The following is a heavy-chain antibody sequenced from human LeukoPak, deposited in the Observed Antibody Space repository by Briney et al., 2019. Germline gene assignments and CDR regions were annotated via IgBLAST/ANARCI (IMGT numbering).Heavy chain of an antibody. J-gene: IGHJ4*02. Sequence: ASGKVSCKASGYTFTSYGISWVRQAPGQGLEWMGWISAYNGNTNYAQKLQGRVTMTTDTSTSTAYMELRSLRSDDTAVYYCARDTSSGWYSDYWGQGTLVTVSS. CDR1: GYTFTSYG. V-gene: IGHV1-18*01. D-gene: IGHD6-19*01. CDR3: ARDTSSGWYSDY. CDR2: ISAYNGNT.